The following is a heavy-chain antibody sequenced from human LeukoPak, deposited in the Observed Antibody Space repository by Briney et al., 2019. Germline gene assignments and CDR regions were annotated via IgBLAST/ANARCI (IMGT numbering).Heavy chain of an antibody. D-gene: IGHD6-19*01. J-gene: IGHJ4*02. V-gene: IGHV3-30*03. CDR3: ARVRGSGWYVAFDY. CDR2: ISYDGSNK. CDR1: GFTFSSYG. Sequence: GGSLRLSCAASGFTFSSYGMHWVRQAPGKGLEWVAVISYDGSNKYYADSVKGRFTISRDNSKNTLYLQMNSLRAEDTAVYYCARVRGSGWYVAFDYWGQGTLVTVSS.